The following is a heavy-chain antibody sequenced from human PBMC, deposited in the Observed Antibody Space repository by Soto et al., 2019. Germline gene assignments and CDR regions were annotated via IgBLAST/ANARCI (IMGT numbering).Heavy chain of an antibody. V-gene: IGHV1-46*01. CDR3: ARVWRLGYCSGGSCYVLGY. CDR2: INPSGGST. D-gene: IGHD2-15*01. Sequence: ASVKVSCKASGYTFTSYYMHWVNQAPGQGLEWLGIINPSGGSTSFAKKFQGRVTMTRDTSTSTVYMELSSLRSEDTAVYYCARVWRLGYCSGGSCYVLGYWGQGTLVTVSS. J-gene: IGHJ4*02. CDR1: GYTFTSYY.